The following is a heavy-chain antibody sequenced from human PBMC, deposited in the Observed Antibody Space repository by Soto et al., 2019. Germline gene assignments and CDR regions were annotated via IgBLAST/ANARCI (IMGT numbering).Heavy chain of an antibody. CDR3: AKGPLGLTGTPPEV. V-gene: IGHV3-23*01. J-gene: IGHJ3*01. CDR2: ISGSGGSI. Sequence: EVQLLESGGGLVQPGGSLRLSCAASGFTFSSYAMSWVRQAPGKGLEWVSAISGSGGSIYYADSVKGRFTISRDNSKNTLYLQMNSLRAEDTAVYYCAKGPLGLTGTPPEVWGQGTMVTVSS. D-gene: IGHD1-7*01. CDR1: GFTFSSYA.